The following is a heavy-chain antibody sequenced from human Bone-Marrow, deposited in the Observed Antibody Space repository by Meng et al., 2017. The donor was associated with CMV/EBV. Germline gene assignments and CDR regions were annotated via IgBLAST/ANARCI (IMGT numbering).Heavy chain of an antibody. D-gene: IGHD3-16*02. J-gene: IGHJ6*02. V-gene: IGHV3-13*01. CDR2: IGTAGDT. CDR3: ARGVPEGSNLFFYYGMDV. CDR1: GFTFNSYD. Sequence: GESLKISCAASGFTFNSYDMHWVRQVTGRVLEWVSAIGTAGDTYYAGSVEGRFTISRENAKNSFYLQMNGLRVGDTAVYYCARGVPEGSNLFFYYGMDVWGQGTTVTVSS.